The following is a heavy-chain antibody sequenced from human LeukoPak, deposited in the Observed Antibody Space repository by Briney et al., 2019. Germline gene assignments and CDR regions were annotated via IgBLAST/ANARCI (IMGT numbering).Heavy chain of an antibody. CDR2: IRFDGSKT. Sequence: PGGSLRLSCEASGFNFSTNGMHWVRQAPGKGLEWVAFIRFDGSKTFYGDSVRGRFTISRDNSKNTLYLQLSSLRGDDTAVYYCARHFDDVSGNYYYIPDYWGQGTLVTVPS. V-gene: IGHV3-30*02. J-gene: IGHJ4*02. CDR1: GFNFSTNG. D-gene: IGHD3-10*01. CDR3: ARHFDDVSGNYYYIPDY.